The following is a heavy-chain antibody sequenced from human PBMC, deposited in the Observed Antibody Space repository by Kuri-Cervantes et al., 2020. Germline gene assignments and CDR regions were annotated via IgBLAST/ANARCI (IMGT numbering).Heavy chain of an antibody. J-gene: IGHJ1*01. Sequence: ASVKVSCKASGYTFTGYYMHWVRQATGQGLEWMGWMNPNSGNTGYAQKFQGRVTMTRNTSISTAYMELSSLRSEDTAVYYCARGFKAYCGGDCLNFQHWGQGTLVTVSS. D-gene: IGHD2-21*02. V-gene: IGHV1-8*02. CDR2: MNPNSGNT. CDR1: GYTFTGYY. CDR3: ARGFKAYCGGDCLNFQH.